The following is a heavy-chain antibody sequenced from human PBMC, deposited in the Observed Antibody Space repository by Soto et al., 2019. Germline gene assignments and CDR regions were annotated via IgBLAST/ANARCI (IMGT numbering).Heavy chain of an antibody. CDR1: GYIFTNYW. J-gene: IGHJ3*02. Sequence: GQSLKISCKESGYIFTNYWIGWVRQMPGKGLEWMGIIYPGDSDTRYSLSFQGQVTISADKSISTAYLQWNSLKASDTAMYYCDKTWPAGSAFDIWGPGTMLTVS. CDR2: IYPGDSDT. D-gene: IGHD6-13*01. V-gene: IGHV5-51*01. CDR3: DKTWPAGSAFDI.